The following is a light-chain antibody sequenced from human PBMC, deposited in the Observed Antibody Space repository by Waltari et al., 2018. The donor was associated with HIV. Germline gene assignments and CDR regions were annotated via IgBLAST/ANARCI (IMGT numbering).Light chain of an antibody. CDR3: MQALHTPIT. Sequence: DVLLTQSPASLAATPGESAAISCKSNQTLLHKNGKNYLDWYVKKSGQTPQLLMYMSSNLAAGVPVRFSGSGSGTDFTLKISRVEAEDVVLYYCMQALHTPITFGQGTRLEI. CDR2: MSS. J-gene: IGKJ5*01. CDR1: QTLLHKNGKNY. V-gene: IGKV2-28*01.